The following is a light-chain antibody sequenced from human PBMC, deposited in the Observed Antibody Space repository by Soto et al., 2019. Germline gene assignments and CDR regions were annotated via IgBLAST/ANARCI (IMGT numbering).Light chain of an antibody. J-gene: IGKJ3*01. V-gene: IGKV2-28*01. CDR2: LGS. CDR1: ESLLHSNGYNY. Sequence: DVVMTQSPLSLTVTPGAPASSSCRSSESLLHSNGYNYLDWYLQKPGQSPQLLIYLGSNRASGVNDRFSGSGSGTDFTRKSSRLEAVDVGDHYYMEPRHRPLTFGPGKNVDIK. CDR3: MEPRHRPLT.